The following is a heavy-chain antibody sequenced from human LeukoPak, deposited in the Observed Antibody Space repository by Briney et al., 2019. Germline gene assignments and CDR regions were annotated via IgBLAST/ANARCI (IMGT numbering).Heavy chain of an antibody. J-gene: IGHJ4*02. V-gene: IGHV3-48*01. Sequence: GGSLRLSCAASGFTFSSYSMNWVRQAPGKGLEWVSYISSSSSTIYYADSVKGRFTISRDNAKNSLYLQMNSLRAEDTAVYYCARDRVAVAGTPIDFWGQGTLVTVSS. CDR3: ARDRVAVAGTPIDF. D-gene: IGHD6-19*01. CDR1: GFTFSSYS. CDR2: ISSSSSTI.